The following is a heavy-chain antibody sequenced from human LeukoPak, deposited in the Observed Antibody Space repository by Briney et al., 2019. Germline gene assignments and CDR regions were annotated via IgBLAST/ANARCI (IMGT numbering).Heavy chain of an antibody. CDR3: VRGPSFYYYYYDMDV. CDR1: GFTFSNYW. J-gene: IGHJ6*02. D-gene: IGHD6-6*01. Sequence: GGSLRLSCAGSGFTFSNYWMYWVRQAPGKGLVWVSHVDAHGGSRTYADSVKGRFTISRDNDKKTMYLQMSSLRAEGTAVYYCVRGPSFYYYYYDMDVWGQGTTVTVSS. V-gene: IGHV3-74*01. CDR2: VDAHGGSR.